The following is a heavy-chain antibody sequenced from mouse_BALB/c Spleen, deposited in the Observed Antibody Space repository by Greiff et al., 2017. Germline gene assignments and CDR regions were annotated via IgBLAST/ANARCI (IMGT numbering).Heavy chain of an antibody. V-gene: IGHV1S56*01. CDR1: GYTFTSYY. CDR2: IYPGNVNT. Sequence: QVQLQQSGPELVKPGASVRISCKASGYTFTSYYIHWVKQRPGQGLEWIGWIYPGNVNTKYNEKFKGKATLTADKSSSTAYMQLSSLTSEDSAVYFCARTVYYYGSSHYYAMDYWGQGTSVTVSS. J-gene: IGHJ4*01. CDR3: ARTVYYYGSSHYYAMDY. D-gene: IGHD1-1*01.